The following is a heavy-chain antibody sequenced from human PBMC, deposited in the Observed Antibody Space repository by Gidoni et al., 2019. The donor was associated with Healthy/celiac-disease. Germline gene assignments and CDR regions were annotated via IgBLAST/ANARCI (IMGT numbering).Heavy chain of an antibody. D-gene: IGHD2-2*01. CDR1: GFPFSSYG. CDR3: ARGVEDIVVVPAAMGYYYYGMDV. V-gene: IGHV3-33*01. J-gene: IGHJ6*02. CDR2: IWYDGSNK. Sequence: QVQLVASGGGVVQPGRSLRLSCAASGFPFSSYGMRWVRQAPGKGLEWVAVIWYDGSNKYYADSVKGRFTISRDNSKNTLYLQMNSLRAEDTAVYYCARGVEDIVVVPAAMGYYYYGMDVWGQGTTVTVSS.